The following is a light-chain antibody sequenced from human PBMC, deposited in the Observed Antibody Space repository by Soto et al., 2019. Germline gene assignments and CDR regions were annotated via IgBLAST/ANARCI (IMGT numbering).Light chain of an antibody. Sequence: IQLTQSPSSLSASVGDRVPITFQARQDISNHLNWYQQKPGKAPNLLIYDASDLETGVPSRFSGGGSGTFFSFTINSLQPEDIATYYCQKHDGVPLFGPGTKVDI. J-gene: IGKJ3*01. CDR1: QDISNH. CDR3: QKHDGVPL. CDR2: DAS. V-gene: IGKV1-33*01.